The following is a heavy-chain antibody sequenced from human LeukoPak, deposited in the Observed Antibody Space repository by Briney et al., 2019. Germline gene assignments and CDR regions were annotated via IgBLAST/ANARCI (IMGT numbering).Heavy chain of an antibody. CDR1: GYTFTSYA. J-gene: IGHJ6*03. Sequence: ASVKVSCKASGYTFTSYAMNWVRQAPGQGLEWMGWINTNTGNPTYAQGFTGRFVFSLDTSVSTAYLQISSLKAEDTAVYYCARAGYSSGWWESDYYYYMDVWGKGTTVTVSS. V-gene: IGHV7-4-1*02. CDR2: INTNTGNP. D-gene: IGHD6-19*01. CDR3: ARAGYSSGWWESDYYYYMDV.